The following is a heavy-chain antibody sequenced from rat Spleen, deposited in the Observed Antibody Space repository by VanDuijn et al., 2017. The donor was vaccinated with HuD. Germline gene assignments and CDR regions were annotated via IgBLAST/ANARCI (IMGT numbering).Heavy chain of an antibody. J-gene: IGHJ4*01. CDR1: GFTFSDYY. D-gene: IGHD1-11*01. Sequence: EVQLVESGGGLVQPGKSLKVSCAASGFTFSDYYMAWVRQAPTKGLEWVASINHDGGNAYYRDSVKGRFTISRDNAKGSLYLQMDSLGSEDTATYNCARHSAAPVYVMDAWGQGASVTVSS. V-gene: IGHV5-20*01. CDR2: INHDGGNA. CDR3: ARHSAAPVYVMDA.